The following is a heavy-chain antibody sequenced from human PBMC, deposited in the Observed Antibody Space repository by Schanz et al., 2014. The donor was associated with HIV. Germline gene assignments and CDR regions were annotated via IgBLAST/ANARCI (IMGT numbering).Heavy chain of an antibody. Sequence: EVRLVESGGDLVQPGGSLRISCEASNFAFSSYWMHWVRHAPGKGLGWVAPTISDGTESRYADSVRGRFTISRDNAKNTLYLEMNSLRAEDTAVYYCVRGNGGLDYWGPGTQVTVSS. CDR2: TISDGTES. CDR3: VRGNGGLDY. CDR1: NFAFSSYW. J-gene: IGHJ4*02. V-gene: IGHV3-74*01. D-gene: IGHD7-27*01.